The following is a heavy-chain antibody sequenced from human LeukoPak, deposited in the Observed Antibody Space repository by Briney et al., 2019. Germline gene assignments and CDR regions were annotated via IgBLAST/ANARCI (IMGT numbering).Heavy chain of an antibody. CDR3: AKAFCSEKQCTLDY. CDR1: GFTFSAHY. Sequence: GGSLRLSCAASGFTFSAHYMDWVRQAPGKGLEWVGRTREKVNSYTTVYAASVKGRFTISRDDSTNSVFLQMNSLKTEDTAVYYCAKAFCSEKQCTLDYWGQGTLVTVSS. D-gene: IGHD3-3*01. V-gene: IGHV3-72*01. J-gene: IGHJ4*02. CDR2: TREKVNSYTT.